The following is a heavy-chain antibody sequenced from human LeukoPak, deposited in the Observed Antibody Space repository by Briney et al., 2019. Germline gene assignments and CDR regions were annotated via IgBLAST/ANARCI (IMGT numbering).Heavy chain of an antibody. CDR1: GXTVSTNY. CDR3: ARAPRMVHFDY. Sequence: TGGSLRLSCAASGXTVSTNYMTWVRQAPGKGLEWVSVLYSGGSTYYADSVKGRFTISRDNSKNTLYLQMNSLRAEDTAVYYCARAPRMVHFDYWGQGILVTVSS. D-gene: IGHD6-13*01. J-gene: IGHJ4*02. V-gene: IGHV3-53*01. CDR2: LYSGGST.